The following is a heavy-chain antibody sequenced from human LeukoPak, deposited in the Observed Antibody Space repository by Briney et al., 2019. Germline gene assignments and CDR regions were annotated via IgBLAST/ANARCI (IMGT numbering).Heavy chain of an antibody. J-gene: IGHJ4*02. Sequence: GGSLRLSCAASGFTFSSYGMHWVRHAPGKGLEWVAVISYDGSNKYYADSVKGRFTISRDNSKNTLYLQMNSLRAEDTAVYYCAKLTAGTRDDYWGQGTLVTVSS. CDR3: AKLTAGTRDDY. CDR2: ISYDGSNK. D-gene: IGHD6-19*01. CDR1: GFTFSSYG. V-gene: IGHV3-30*18.